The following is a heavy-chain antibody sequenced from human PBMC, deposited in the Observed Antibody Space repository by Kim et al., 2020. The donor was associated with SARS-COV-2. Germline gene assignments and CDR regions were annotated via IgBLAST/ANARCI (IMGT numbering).Heavy chain of an antibody. J-gene: IGHJ4*02. CDR1: GFTFSSYA. CDR3: ATKHRGGSNADY. D-gene: IGHD2-15*01. V-gene: IGHV3-30*04. CDR2: ISYDGSNK. Sequence: GGSLRLSCAASGFTFSSYAMHWVRQAPGKGLEWVAVISYDGSNKYYADSVKGRFTISRDNSKNTLYLQMNSLRAEDTAVYYCATKHRGGSNADYWGQGTLVTVSS.